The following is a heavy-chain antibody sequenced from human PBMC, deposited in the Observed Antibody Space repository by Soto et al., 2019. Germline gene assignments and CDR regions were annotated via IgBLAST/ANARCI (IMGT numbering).Heavy chain of an antibody. CDR3: TKDSQWGIISPTHDH. J-gene: IGHJ4*02. D-gene: IGHD1-26*01. CDR1: GFTFRSSP. V-gene: IGHV3-23*01. CDR2: INGGDDSE. Sequence: GGSLRLSCAVSGFTFRSSPMSWVRRAPGKGLEWVSGINGGDDSEHYVDSVRSRFTIIRDNSKNLLLLQMNSLRVEDTAIYYCTKDSQWGIISPTHDHWGLGTQVTLSS.